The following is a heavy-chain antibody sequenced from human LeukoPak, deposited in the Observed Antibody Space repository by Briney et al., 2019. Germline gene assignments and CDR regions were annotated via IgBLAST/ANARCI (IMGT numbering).Heavy chain of an antibody. J-gene: IGHJ4*02. V-gene: IGHV3-23*01. Sequence: GGSLRLSCAASGFTFNIYVMTWVRQAPEKGLQWISAISGADPGTFYADSVKGRFTISRDNSRNTLYLQMNSLRAEDSAVYYCAKGQAGSCSGSRCYHSDFWGPGSLVTVSS. CDR1: GFTFNIYV. CDR2: ISGADPGT. D-gene: IGHD2-2*01. CDR3: AKGQAGSCSGSRCYHSDF.